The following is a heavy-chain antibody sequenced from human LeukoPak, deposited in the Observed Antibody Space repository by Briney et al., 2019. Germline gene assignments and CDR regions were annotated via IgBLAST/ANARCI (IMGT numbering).Heavy chain of an antibody. J-gene: IGHJ4*02. Sequence: GGSLRLSCAASGFTFSSYAMSWVRQAPGKGLEWVSAISGSGGSTYYADSVKGRFTISRDNSKNTPYLQMNSLRAEDTAVYYCARALSSGFSDYWGQGTLVTVSS. V-gene: IGHV3-23*01. CDR3: ARALSSGFSDY. D-gene: IGHD3-22*01. CDR1: GFTFSSYA. CDR2: ISGSGGST.